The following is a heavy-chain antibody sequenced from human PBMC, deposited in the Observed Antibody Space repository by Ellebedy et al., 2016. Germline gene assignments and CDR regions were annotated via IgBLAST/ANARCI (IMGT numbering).Heavy chain of an antibody. CDR1: GYTFTGYY. CDR3: ARDGAVTTVFDY. CDR2: INPNSGGT. V-gene: IGHV1-2*04. Sequence: ASVKVSCKASGYTFTGYYMHWVRQAPGQGLEWMGWINPNSGGTNYAQKFQGWVTMTRDTSINTAYMELSRLRSDDTAVYYCARDGAVTTVFDYWGQGTLVTVSS. D-gene: IGHD4-17*01. J-gene: IGHJ4*02.